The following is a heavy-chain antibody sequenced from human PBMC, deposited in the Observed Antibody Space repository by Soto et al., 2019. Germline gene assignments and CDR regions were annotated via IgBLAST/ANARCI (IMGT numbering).Heavy chain of an antibody. V-gene: IGHV3-33*01. J-gene: IGHJ3*02. CDR1: GFTFSSYG. Sequence: QVQLVESGGGVVQPGRSLRLSCAASGFTFSSYGMHWVRQAPVKGLEWVAVIWYDGSNKYYADSVKGRFTISRDNSKNTLYLQMNSLGAEDTAVYYCARDRGQQLVKGAFDIWGQGTMVTVSS. CDR2: IWYDGSNK. CDR3: ARDRGQQLVKGAFDI. D-gene: IGHD6-13*01.